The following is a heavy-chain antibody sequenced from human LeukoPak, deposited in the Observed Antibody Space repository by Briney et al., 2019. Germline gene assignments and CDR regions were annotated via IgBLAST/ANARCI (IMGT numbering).Heavy chain of an antibody. D-gene: IGHD5-18*01. CDR2: ISSSSSYI. CDR3: ARDGYSYGYYYYYYMDV. J-gene: IGHJ6*03. Sequence: GGSLRLSCAASGFTFRNYAMSWVRQAPGKGLEWVSSISSSSSYIYYADSVKGRFTISRDNAKNSLYLQMNSLRAEDTAVYYCARDGYSYGYYYYYYMDVWGKGTTVTVSS. CDR1: GFTFRNYA. V-gene: IGHV3-21*01.